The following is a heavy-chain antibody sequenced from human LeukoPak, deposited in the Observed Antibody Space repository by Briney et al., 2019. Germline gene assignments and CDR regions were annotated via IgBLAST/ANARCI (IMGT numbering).Heavy chain of an antibody. CDR2: INGNTGDT. Sequence: ASVKVSCKASGYTFTSYDINWVRQATGQGLECMGWINGNTGDTTYAQKFQGRVTMTRDTSISTAYMELTRLTYDDTAVYYCARDPAQELVGIDYWGQGTLVTVSS. V-gene: IGHV1-2*02. D-gene: IGHD6-13*01. J-gene: IGHJ4*02. CDR3: ARDPAQELVGIDY. CDR1: GYTFTSYD.